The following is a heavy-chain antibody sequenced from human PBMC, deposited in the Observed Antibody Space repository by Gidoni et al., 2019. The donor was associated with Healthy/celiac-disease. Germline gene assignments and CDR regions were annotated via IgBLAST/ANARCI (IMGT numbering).Heavy chain of an antibody. J-gene: IGHJ6*02. CDR2: IKQDGSEK. CDR1: GFTFSSYW. CDR3: ARDQDGSGSYQPWFYYYYYGMDV. Sequence: EVQLVESGGGLVQPGGSLSLSCAASGFTFSSYWMSWVRQAPGKGLEWVANIKQDGSEKYYVDSVKGRFTISRDNAKNSLYLQMNSLRAEDTAVYYCARDQDGSGSYQPWFYYYYYGMDVWGQGTTVTVSS. V-gene: IGHV3-7*01. D-gene: IGHD3-10*01.